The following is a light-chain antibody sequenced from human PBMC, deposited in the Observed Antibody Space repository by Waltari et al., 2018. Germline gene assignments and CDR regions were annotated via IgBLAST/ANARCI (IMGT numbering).Light chain of an antibody. J-gene: IGLJ1*01. Sequence: QSVLTQPPSASGTPGQGVTIPCSGSSHNLESHYVSGYQPPPGTAPKLLIYRNNQRHSGVPDRFSGSKSGTSASLAISGLRSEDEADYYCAAWDDSLSGFYVFGTGTKVTVL. CDR2: RNN. CDR1: SHNLESHY. V-gene: IGLV1-47*01. CDR3: AAWDDSLSGFYV.